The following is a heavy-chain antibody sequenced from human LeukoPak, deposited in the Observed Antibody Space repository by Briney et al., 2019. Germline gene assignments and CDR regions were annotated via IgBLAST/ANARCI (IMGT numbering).Heavy chain of an antibody. Sequence: ASVKVSCKASGGTFSSYAISWVRQAPGQGLEWMGGIIPIFGTANYAQKFQGRVTITADESTSTAYMELSSLRSEDTAVYYCATLPGIAVAGTDDYWGQGTLVTVSS. V-gene: IGHV1-69*13. CDR3: ATLPGIAVAGTDDY. J-gene: IGHJ4*02. CDR1: GGTFSSYA. CDR2: IIPIFGTA. D-gene: IGHD6-19*01.